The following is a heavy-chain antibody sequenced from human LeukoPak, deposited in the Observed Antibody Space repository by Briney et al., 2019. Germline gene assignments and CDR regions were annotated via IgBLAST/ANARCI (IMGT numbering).Heavy chain of an antibody. J-gene: IGHJ6*03. Sequence: PSQTLSLTCTVSGVSISSYYWSWVRQPPGKGLEWIGYIYYSGSTNYNASLKSRVTISVEEYKNEFSLKLSYGPAAEAAVVYYSCLEFRIVNYMDVWGKGTTVTISS. V-gene: IGHV4-59*01. CDR3: SCLEFRIVNYMDV. D-gene: IGHD3-22*01. CDR1: GVSISSYY. CDR2: IYYSGST.